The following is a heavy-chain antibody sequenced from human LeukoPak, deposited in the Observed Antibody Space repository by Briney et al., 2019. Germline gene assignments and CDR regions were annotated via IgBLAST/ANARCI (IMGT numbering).Heavy chain of an antibody. CDR3: AKGSRYSSSWYRGGVGYYYMDV. V-gene: IGHV3-30*04. D-gene: IGHD6-13*01. CDR1: GFTFNNYA. CDR2: ISRDGTQQ. J-gene: IGHJ6*03. Sequence: GGSLRLSCAASGFTFNNYAMHWVRQAPGEGLEWVAVISRDGTQQYYADSVKGRFTISRDNSKNTLYLQMNSLRAEDTAVYYCAKGSRYSSSWYRGGVGYYYMDVWGKGTTVTISS.